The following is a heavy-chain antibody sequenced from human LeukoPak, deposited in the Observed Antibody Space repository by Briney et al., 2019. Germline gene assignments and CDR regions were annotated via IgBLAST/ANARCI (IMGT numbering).Heavy chain of an antibody. V-gene: IGHV3-48*01. D-gene: IGHD3-10*01. CDR1: GFTFSSYS. Sequence: GGSLRLSCAASGFTFSSYSMNWVRQAPGKGLEWVSYISSRSSTIYYADSVKGRFTISRDNAKNSLYLQMNSLRAEDTAVYYCARELLLWFGESLKTNWFDPWGQGTLVTVSS. CDR3: ARELLLWFGESLKTNWFDP. J-gene: IGHJ5*02. CDR2: ISSRSSTI.